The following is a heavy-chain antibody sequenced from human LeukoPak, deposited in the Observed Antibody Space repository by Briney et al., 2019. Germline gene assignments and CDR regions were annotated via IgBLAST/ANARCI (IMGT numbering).Heavy chain of an antibody. CDR1: GLTYSSYA. CDR3: SPAAGIKSSGYFQH. Sequence: GSLRLSCAASGLTYSSYAMSWVRQAPGKGLEWVSTISGSGGSTYYADSVKGRFTISRDNSKNTLYLQMNSLRAEDTAVYYCSPAAGIKSSGYFQHWGQGTLVTVSS. D-gene: IGHD6-13*01. CDR2: ISGSGGST. J-gene: IGHJ1*01. V-gene: IGHV3-23*01.